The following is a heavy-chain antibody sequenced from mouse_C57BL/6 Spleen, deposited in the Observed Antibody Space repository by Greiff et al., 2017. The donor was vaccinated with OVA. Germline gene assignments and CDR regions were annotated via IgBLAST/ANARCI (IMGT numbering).Heavy chain of an antibody. CDR2: INPSNGGT. CDR1: GYTFTSYW. Sequence: VQLQQPGTELVQPGASVKLSCKASGYTFTSYWMHWVKQRPGQGLEWLGNINPSNGGTNYTEKFKSKAPMTVDNDSSTAYMQLMSLTSEDSAVYYCARGPDGYYVWYYFDYWGKGTTLTVSS. D-gene: IGHD2-3*01. CDR3: ARGPDGYYVWYYFDY. J-gene: IGHJ2*01. V-gene: IGHV1-53*01.